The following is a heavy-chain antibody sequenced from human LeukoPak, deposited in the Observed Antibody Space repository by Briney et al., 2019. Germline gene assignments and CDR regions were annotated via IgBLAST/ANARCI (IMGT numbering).Heavy chain of an antibody. V-gene: IGHV4-59*01. Sequence: PSETLSLTCTVSGGSISGYYCSWIRQPPGKGLEWIGYIYYSGGTNYNPSLKSRVTMSVDTSKNQFSLKLTSVTAADTAVYYCAGRGYTLNYWGQGTLVTVSS. J-gene: IGHJ4*02. CDR2: IYYSGGT. D-gene: IGHD1-1*01. CDR1: GGSISGYY. CDR3: AGRGYTLNY.